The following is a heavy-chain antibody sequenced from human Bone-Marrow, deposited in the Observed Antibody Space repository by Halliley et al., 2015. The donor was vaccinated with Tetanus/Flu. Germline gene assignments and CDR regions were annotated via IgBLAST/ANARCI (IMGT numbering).Heavy chain of an antibody. J-gene: IGHJ4*02. V-gene: IGHV4-34*01. CDR3: ARELFTSSWYFAY. Sequence: WIGETNDSGSPDPTPSLKSRVTMSVDTPKTQITLKWTSVTAADTAVYYCARELFTSSWYFAYWGQGTLVTVSS. CDR2: TNDSGSP. D-gene: IGHD6-13*01.